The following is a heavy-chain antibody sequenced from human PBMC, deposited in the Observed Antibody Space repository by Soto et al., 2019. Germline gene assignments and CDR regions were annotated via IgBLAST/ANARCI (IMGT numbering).Heavy chain of an antibody. CDR3: ERIGYSRSSFDY. V-gene: IGHV3-7*01. Sequence: GGSLRLSCAASGFAYSSYWMSWVRQAPGKGLEWVANIKQDGSVKYYVDSVKGRFTISRDNAKNSLYLQMNSLRAEDTAVYFCERIGYSRSSFDYWSPGTLVTVSS. CDR1: GFAYSSYW. CDR2: IKQDGSVK. D-gene: IGHD6-13*01. J-gene: IGHJ4*02.